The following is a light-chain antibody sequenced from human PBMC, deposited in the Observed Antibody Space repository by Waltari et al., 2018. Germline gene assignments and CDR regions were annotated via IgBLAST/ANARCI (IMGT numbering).Light chain of an antibody. Sequence: QLLLTQSPSASASLGASVKLTCTLSSGHSSYAIAWHQQQPDKGPRYLMKVNSDGSHIKGDGIPDHFSGSSSGAERYLTISSLQSEDEADFYCQTGGFGIWVFGGGTKLTVL. CDR1: SGHSSYA. V-gene: IGLV4-69*01. J-gene: IGLJ3*02. CDR2: VNSDGSH. CDR3: QTGGFGIWV.